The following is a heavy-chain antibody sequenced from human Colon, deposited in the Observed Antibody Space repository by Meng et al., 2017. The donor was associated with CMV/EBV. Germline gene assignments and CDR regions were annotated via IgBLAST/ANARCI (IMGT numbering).Heavy chain of an antibody. CDR2: ISADKRYT. Sequence: VQLVQSGAEVKKPGASVKVSCKTSGYVFDLYGISWVRQAPGQGLEWMGWISADKRYTSYAQNLQGRVTMTTDASTSTAYMELRGLRSNDTAVYYCARVYEYSSSWGSDYWGQGTLVTVPS. CDR3: ARVYEYSSSWGSDY. CDR1: GYVFDLYG. V-gene: IGHV1-18*01. J-gene: IGHJ4*02. D-gene: IGHD6-6*01.